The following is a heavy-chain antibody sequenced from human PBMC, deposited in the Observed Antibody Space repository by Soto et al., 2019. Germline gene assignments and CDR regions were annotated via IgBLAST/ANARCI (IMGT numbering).Heavy chain of an antibody. Sequence: EVQLVESGGGLVQPGGSLRLSCAASGFTFSSYWMSWVRQAPGKGLEWVANIKQDGSEKYYVDSVKGRFTISRDNAKNSLYLQMDRLRPEDTAVYYCASLPHRAGMGYYYGMDVWGQGTTVTVSS. V-gene: IGHV3-7*01. J-gene: IGHJ6*02. D-gene: IGHD1-1*01. CDR1: GFTFSSYW. CDR2: IKQDGSEK. CDR3: ASLPHRAGMGYYYGMDV.